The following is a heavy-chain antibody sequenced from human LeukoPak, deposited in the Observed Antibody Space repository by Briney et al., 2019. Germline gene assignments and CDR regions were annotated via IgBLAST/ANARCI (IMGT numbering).Heavy chain of an antibody. CDR2: INPSGGST. Sequence: ASVNVSCKASGYTFTSYYMHWVRQAPGQGLEWMGIINPSGGSTSYAQKFQGRVTMTRDTSTSTVYMELSSLRSEDTAVYYCARDGYYYGSGSYLNWFDPWGQGTLVTVSS. V-gene: IGHV1-46*01. CDR3: ARDGYYYGSGSYLNWFDP. J-gene: IGHJ5*02. D-gene: IGHD3-10*01. CDR1: GYTFTSYY.